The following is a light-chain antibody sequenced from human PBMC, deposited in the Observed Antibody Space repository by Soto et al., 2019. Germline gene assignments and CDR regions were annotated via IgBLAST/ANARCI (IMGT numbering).Light chain of an antibody. CDR3: HQYYGTPLT. CDR2: WAS. J-gene: IGKJ4*01. Sequence: DIVVTQSPDSLAVSLGERATINCQSSQSLFYDSNKKNYLRWYQQKPAQPPKRLIYWASTREARVPHRFSGAGSGTNYTLTISSLQDADVAVYYYHQYYGTPLTFGGGTKVEIK. CDR1: QSLFYDSNKKNY. V-gene: IGKV4-1*01.